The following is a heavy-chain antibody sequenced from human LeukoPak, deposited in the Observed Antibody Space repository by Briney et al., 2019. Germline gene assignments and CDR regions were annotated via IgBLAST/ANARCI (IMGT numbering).Heavy chain of an antibody. Sequence: ALVKVSCKASGGTFSSYTISWVRQAPGQGLEWMGRIIPILGIANYAQKFQGRVTITADKSTSTAYMELSSLRSEDTAVYYCARRYDSSGYYGEESWGQGTLVTVSS. CDR2: IIPILGIA. CDR1: GGTFSSYT. J-gene: IGHJ4*02. V-gene: IGHV1-69*02. CDR3: ARRYDSSGYYGEES. D-gene: IGHD3-22*01.